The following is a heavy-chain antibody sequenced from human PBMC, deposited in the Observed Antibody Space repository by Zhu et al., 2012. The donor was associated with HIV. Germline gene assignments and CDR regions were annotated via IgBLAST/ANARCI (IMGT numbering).Heavy chain of an antibody. CDR3: ARGRASSENYWYFDV. CDR1: GASVSSGNHY. V-gene: IGHV4-61*01. D-gene: IGHD6-6*01. J-gene: IGHJ2*01. CDR2: IYYSGNT. Sequence: QVQLQESGPRLVKPSETLSLTCTVSGASVSSGNHYWGWIRQPPGKGLEWIGNIYYSGNTNYNISLKSRVIISVDVSKNQFSLNVKSVTAADTAEYYCARGRASSENYWYFDVWSPGTRVTV.